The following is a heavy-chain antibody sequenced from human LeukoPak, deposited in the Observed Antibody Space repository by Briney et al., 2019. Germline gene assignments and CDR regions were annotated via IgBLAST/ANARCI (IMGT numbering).Heavy chain of an antibody. CDR3: ARGYVDTAMAVGY. D-gene: IGHD5-18*01. Sequence: SETLSLTCTVSGGSISSYYWSWIRQPPGKGLEWIGYIYYSGSTNYNPSLKSRVTISVDTSKNQFSLKLSSVTAADTAVYYCARGYVDTAMAVGYWGQGTLVTVSS. J-gene: IGHJ4*02. V-gene: IGHV4-59*08. CDR1: GGSISSYY. CDR2: IYYSGST.